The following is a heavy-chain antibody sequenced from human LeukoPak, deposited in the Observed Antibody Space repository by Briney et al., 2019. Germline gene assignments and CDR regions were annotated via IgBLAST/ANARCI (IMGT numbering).Heavy chain of an antibody. D-gene: IGHD3-10*01. CDR2: ITSSGSGT. J-gene: IGHJ4*02. CDR3: AKKMGTGNFYFDY. V-gene: IGHV3-23*01. CDR1: EFSFGNYA. Sequence: GGSLRLSCAASEFSFGNYAMSWVRQAPGKGLQWVSAITSSGSGTYYADSVKGRFTISRDNSKNTLYLQMNSLRAEDTAVYYCAKKMGTGNFYFDYWGQGTPVTASS.